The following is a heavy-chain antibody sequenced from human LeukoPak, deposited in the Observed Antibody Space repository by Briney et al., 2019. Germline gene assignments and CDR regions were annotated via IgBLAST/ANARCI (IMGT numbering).Heavy chain of an antibody. CDR3: ARLTGDDWYFDL. CDR1: RFTFSSYW. Sequence: GGSLRLSCAASRFTFSSYWMSWVRQAPGKGLDWVANIKQGGSVKYYVDSVKGRFTISRDNAKSSLYLQMNSLRAEDTAVYFCARLTGDDWYFDLWGRGTLVTVSS. J-gene: IGHJ2*01. D-gene: IGHD7-27*01. V-gene: IGHV3-7*03. CDR2: IKQGGSVK.